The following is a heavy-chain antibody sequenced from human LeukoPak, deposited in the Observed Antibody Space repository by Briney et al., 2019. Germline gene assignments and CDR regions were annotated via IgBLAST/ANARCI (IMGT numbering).Heavy chain of an antibody. D-gene: IGHD3-16*01. J-gene: IGHJ3*02. CDR2: TYFRSKWYY. CDR1: GDSVSNDRTA. V-gene: IGHV6-1*01. CDR3: ARDPQMFTDAFDI. Sequence: SQTLSLTCAIYGDSVSNDRTAWSWIRQSPSRGLEWLGRTYFRSKWYYDYALFVKSRITINPDTSKNQFSLQLSSVTPEDTAVYYCARDPQMFTDAFDIWGQGTMVTVSS.